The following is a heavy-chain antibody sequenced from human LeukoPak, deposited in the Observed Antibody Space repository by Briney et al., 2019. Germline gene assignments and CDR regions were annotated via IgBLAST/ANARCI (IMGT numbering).Heavy chain of an antibody. D-gene: IGHD2/OR15-2a*01. CDR1: GFTFSSYA. J-gene: IGHJ5*02. Sequence: GSLRLSCAGSGFTFSSYAISWVRQAPGKGLELVSDISGSGGSTYYADSVKGRFTISRDNSKNTLYLQMNSLRAEDTAVYYCAKKYSTGLDPWGQGTLVTVSS. CDR2: ISGSGGST. V-gene: IGHV3-23*01. CDR3: AKKYSTGLDP.